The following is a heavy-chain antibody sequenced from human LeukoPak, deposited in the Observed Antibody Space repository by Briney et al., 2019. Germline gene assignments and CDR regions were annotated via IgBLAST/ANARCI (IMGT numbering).Heavy chain of an antibody. CDR1: GFTFSSYE. CDR2: ISSSGSTI. D-gene: IGHD3-10*01. V-gene: IGHV3-48*03. Sequence: PGGSLRLSCAASGFTFSSYEMNWVRQAPGKGLEWGSYISSSGSTIYYADSVKGRFTISRDNAKNSLYLQMNSLRAEDTAVYYCARGNRLWFGELLYYWGQGTLVTVSS. CDR3: ARGNRLWFGELLYY. J-gene: IGHJ4*02.